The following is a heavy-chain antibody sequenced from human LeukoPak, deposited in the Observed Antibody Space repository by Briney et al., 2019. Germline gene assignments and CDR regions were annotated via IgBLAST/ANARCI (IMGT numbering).Heavy chain of an antibody. J-gene: IGHJ4*02. CDR2: IYSGGNT. CDR1: EFSVSSNY. CDR3: AKDLREYSSSSDYFDY. D-gene: IGHD6-6*01. V-gene: IGHV3-53*01. Sequence: GGSLRLSCAAAEFSVSSNYMTWVRQAPGKGLECVSVIYSGGNTYHADSVKGRFTISRDNSKNTLYLQMYSLRAEDTAVYYCAKDLREYSSSSDYFDYWGQGTLVTVSS.